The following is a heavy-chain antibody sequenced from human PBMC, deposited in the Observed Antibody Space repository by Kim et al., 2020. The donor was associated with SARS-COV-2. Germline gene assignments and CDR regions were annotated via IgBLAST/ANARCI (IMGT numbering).Heavy chain of an antibody. Sequence: SETLSLTCTVSGGSISSSNYYWGWIRQPPGKGLEWIGSIYYSGSTYYNPSLKSRVTISVDTSKNQFSLNLSSVSAADTAVYYCAKDDFWSAYHYFDSWGQGALVTVSS. D-gene: IGHD3-3*01. V-gene: IGHV4-39*01. CDR2: IYYSGST. CDR1: GGSISSSNYY. J-gene: IGHJ4*02. CDR3: AKDDFWSAYHYFDS.